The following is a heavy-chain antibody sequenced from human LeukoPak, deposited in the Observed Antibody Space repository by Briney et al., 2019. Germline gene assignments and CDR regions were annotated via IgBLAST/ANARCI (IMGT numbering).Heavy chain of an antibody. J-gene: IGHJ4*02. CDR3: STVEHF. D-gene: IGHD1/OR15-1a*01. CDR1: GLTLSGYW. V-gene: IGHV3-74*01. CDR2: IDSDGSGT. Sequence: PWGSLRLSCSASGLTLSGYWMHWVRQIPGKGLVWVSRIDSDGSGTSYADSVKGRFTISGDDVKNMLYLQMNSLRVEDTGLYYCSTVEHFWGQGTLVTVSS.